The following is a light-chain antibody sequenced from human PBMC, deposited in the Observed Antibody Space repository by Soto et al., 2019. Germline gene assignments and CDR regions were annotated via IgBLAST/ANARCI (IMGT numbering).Light chain of an antibody. CDR3: SSYTTSGSRV. CDR1: TSDVGGYSF. CDR2: EVS. Sequence: QSALTQPACVSGSPGQSITISCTGTTSDVGGYSFVSWYQLHPGKAPKLMIYEVSNRPSGVSNRFSGSKSGNTASLTISGLQAEDESDYYCSSYTTSGSRVFGTGTKAIVL. J-gene: IGLJ1*01. V-gene: IGLV2-14*01.